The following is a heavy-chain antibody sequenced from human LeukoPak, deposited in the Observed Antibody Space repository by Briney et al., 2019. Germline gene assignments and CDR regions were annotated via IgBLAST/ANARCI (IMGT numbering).Heavy chain of an antibody. CDR3: ARAVDNYYGSGSYAY. CDR1: GFRFDDYG. Sequence: GGSLRLSCAASGFRFDDYGMNWVRQVPGKGLEWIPGINWNGGSTGYGDSVKGRFTISRDNAENSLYLQMNSLRAEDTALYYCARAVDNYYGSGSYAYWGQGALVTVSS. D-gene: IGHD3-10*01. CDR2: INWNGGST. J-gene: IGHJ4*02. V-gene: IGHV3-20*04.